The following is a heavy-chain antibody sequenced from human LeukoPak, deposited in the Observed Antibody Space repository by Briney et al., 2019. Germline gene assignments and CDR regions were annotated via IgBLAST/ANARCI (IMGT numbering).Heavy chain of an antibody. J-gene: IGHJ4*02. V-gene: IGHV3-48*03. CDR1: GFTFSSYE. D-gene: IGHD4-11*01. CDR3: ARVGYSNYRIDY. Sequence: PGGSLRLSCAASGFTFSSYEMNWVRQAPGKGLEWVSYISSSGSTIYYADSVKGRFTISRDNAKNSLYLQMNSLRAEDTAGYYCARVGYSNYRIDYWGQGTLVSVSS. CDR2: ISSSGSTI.